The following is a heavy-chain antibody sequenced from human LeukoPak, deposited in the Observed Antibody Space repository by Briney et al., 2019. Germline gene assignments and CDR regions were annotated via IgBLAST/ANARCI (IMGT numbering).Heavy chain of an antibody. CDR1: GFTFSSYV. CDR3: AKDYGLYYDSSGFDY. V-gene: IGHV3-33*06. CDR2: IWYDGTNK. D-gene: IGHD3-22*01. J-gene: IGHJ4*02. Sequence: GTSLRLSCAASGFTFSSYVMHWVRQAPGKGLEWVALIWYDGTNKYYADSVKGRFTISRDNSKNTLYLQMNSLRAEDTAVYYCAKDYGLYYDSSGFDYWGQGTLVTVSS.